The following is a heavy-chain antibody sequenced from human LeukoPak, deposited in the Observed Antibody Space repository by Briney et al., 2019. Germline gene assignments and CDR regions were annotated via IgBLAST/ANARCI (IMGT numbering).Heavy chain of an antibody. V-gene: IGHV4-59*01. CDR2: IYSSGNT. CDR1: GGSIGSYF. D-gene: IGHD4-11*01. Sequence: SETLSLTCTVSGGSIGSYFWSWIRQPPGKGLEWIGYIYSSGNTNYNPSLKSRVTISIDTSKNQFSLKLTSVTAADTAVYYCAREGTTITHFDYWGQGTLVTVSS. CDR3: AREGTTITHFDY. J-gene: IGHJ4*02.